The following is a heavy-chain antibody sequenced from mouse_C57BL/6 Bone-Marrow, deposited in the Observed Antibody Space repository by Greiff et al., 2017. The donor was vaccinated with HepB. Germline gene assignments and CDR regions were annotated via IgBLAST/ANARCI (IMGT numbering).Heavy chain of an antibody. CDR3: ARLIYPDWYFDV. D-gene: IGHD1-1*01. Sequence: VQLQQSGAELVKPGASVKISCKASGYAFSSYWMNWVKQRPGKGLEWIGQIYPGDGDTNYNGKFKGKATLTADKSSSTAYMQLSSLTSEDSAVYFCARLIYPDWYFDVWGTGTTVTVSS. V-gene: IGHV1-80*01. CDR1: GYAFSSYW. CDR2: IYPGDGDT. J-gene: IGHJ1*03.